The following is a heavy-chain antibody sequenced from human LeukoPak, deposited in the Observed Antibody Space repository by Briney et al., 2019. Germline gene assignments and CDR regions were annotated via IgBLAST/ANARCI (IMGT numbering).Heavy chain of an antibody. D-gene: IGHD3-22*01. Sequence: GGSLRLSCAASGFTSSSYAMSWVRQAPGKGLEWVSAISGSGGSTYYADSVKGRFTISRDNSKNTLYLQMNSLRAEDTAVYYCAKAYYYDSSGYYYEGLDYWGQGTLVTVSS. J-gene: IGHJ4*02. CDR2: ISGSGGST. V-gene: IGHV3-23*01. CDR3: AKAYYYDSSGYYYEGLDY. CDR1: GFTSSSYA.